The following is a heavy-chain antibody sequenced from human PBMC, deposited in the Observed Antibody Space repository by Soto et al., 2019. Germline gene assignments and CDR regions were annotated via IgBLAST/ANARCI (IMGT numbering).Heavy chain of an antibody. CDR2: IYSGGST. CDR1: GFTVSSNY. D-gene: IGHD4-17*01. Sequence: EVQLVETGGGLIQPGGSLRLSCAASGFTVSSNYMSWVRQAPGKGMEWVSVIYSGGSTYYADSVKGRFTISRDNSKNTMYLQMNSLRAEDTAVYYCARDYGGNSGFDYWGQGTLVTVSS. CDR3: ARDYGGNSGFDY. J-gene: IGHJ4*02. V-gene: IGHV3-53*02.